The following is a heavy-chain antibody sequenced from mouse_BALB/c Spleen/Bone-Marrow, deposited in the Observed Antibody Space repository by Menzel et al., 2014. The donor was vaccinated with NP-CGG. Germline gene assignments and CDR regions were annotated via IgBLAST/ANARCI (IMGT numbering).Heavy chain of an antibody. CDR2: ISSGSSTI. CDR1: GFTFSSFG. Sequence: EVQGVESGGGLVQPGGSRKLSCAASGFTFSSFGMHWVRQAPEKGLEWVAYISSGSSTIYYADTVKGRFTISRDNPKNTLFLQMTSLRSEDTAMYYCARRVSNHWYFDVWGAGTTVTVSS. CDR3: ARRVSNHWYFDV. J-gene: IGHJ1*01. D-gene: IGHD2-5*01. V-gene: IGHV5-17*02.